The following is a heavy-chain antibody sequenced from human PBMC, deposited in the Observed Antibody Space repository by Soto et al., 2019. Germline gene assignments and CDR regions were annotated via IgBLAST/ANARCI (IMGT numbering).Heavy chain of an antibody. CDR3: ARGNYDFWSGYPD. CDR2: IYHSGST. D-gene: IGHD3-3*01. J-gene: IGHJ4*02. V-gene: IGHV4-30-2*01. CDR1: GGSISSGGYS. Sequence: PSETLSLTCAVSGGSISSGGYSWSWIRQPPGKGLEWIGYIYHSGSTYYNPSLKSRVTISVDRSKNQFSLKLSSVTAADTAVYYCARGNYDFWSGYPDWGQGTLVTVSS.